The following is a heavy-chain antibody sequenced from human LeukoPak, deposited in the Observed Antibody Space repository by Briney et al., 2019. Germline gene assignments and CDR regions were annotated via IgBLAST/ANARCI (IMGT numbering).Heavy chain of an antibody. CDR2: IYYSGST. Sequence: SETLSLTCTVSGGSISSYYWSWIRQPPGKGLEWIGYIYYSGSTNYNPSLKSRVTISVDTSKNQFSLKLSSVTAADTAVYYCARHSRSATRDVRRGPKWYFDPWGRGTLVTVSS. J-gene: IGHJ2*01. V-gene: IGHV4-59*08. CDR3: ARHSRSATRDVRRGPKWYFDP. CDR1: GGSISSYY. D-gene: IGHD5-12*01.